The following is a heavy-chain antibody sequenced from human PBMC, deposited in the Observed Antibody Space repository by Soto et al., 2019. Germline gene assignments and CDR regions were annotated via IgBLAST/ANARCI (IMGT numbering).Heavy chain of an antibody. Sequence: QVQLVQSGAEVKKPGASLKVSFKTSGYTFSTYPISWVRQAPGQGLEWVGWISTYNGKTNYGQKFQGRVIITTDTSASTAYMNLRNLRSDDTAVYYCARDRVEAALGTFDQWGQGTLVTVSS. D-gene: IGHD6-13*01. CDR2: ISTYNGKT. J-gene: IGHJ4*02. V-gene: IGHV1-18*01. CDR3: ARDRVEAALGTFDQ. CDR1: GYTFSTYP.